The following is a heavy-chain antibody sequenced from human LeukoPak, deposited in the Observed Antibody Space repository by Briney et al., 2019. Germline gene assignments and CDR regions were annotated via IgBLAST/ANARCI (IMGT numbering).Heavy chain of an antibody. CDR2: ISAYNGNT. V-gene: IGHV1-18*01. CDR1: GYTFTSYG. CDR3: ARDGTYYDILTGYWYYYYGMDV. D-gene: IGHD3-9*01. J-gene: IGHJ6*02. Sequence: GASVKVSCKASGYTFTSYGISWVRQAPGRGLEWMGWISAYNGNTNYEQKLQGRVTMTTDTSTSTAYMELRSLRSDDTAVYYCARDGTYYDILTGYWYYYYGMDVWGQGTTVTVPS.